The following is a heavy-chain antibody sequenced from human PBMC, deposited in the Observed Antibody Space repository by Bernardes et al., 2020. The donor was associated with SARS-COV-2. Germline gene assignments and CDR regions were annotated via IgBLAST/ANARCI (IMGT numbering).Heavy chain of an antibody. D-gene: IGHD6-19*01. CDR1: GFTFSNYA. J-gene: IGHJ4*02. V-gene: IGHV3-23*01. CDR3: ARGRIAVAGTDY. CDR2: MTGTSGRT. Sequence: SLRLSCAASGFTFSNYAMSWVRQAPGKGLEWVSAMTGTSGRTYYADSVKGRFTISRDNSKNTLYLQMNSLRAEDTAVYYCARGRIAVAGTDYWGQGTLVTVSS.